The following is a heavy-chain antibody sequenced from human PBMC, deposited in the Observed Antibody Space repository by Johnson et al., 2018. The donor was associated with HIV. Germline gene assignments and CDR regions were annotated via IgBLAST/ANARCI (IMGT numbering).Heavy chain of an antibody. Sequence: QVQLVESGGGVVQPRRSLRLSCAASGFAFSGYALHWVRQAPGKGLEWVAVISYDGGDKYYADSVKGRFTISRDNSKSTLYLQMNSLRAEDTAVYYCAKGPWDLPHAFNIWGRGTMVIVSS. V-gene: IGHV3-30*04. CDR2: ISYDGGDK. D-gene: IGHD1-26*01. CDR3: AKGPWDLPHAFNI. CDR1: GFAFSGYA. J-gene: IGHJ3*02.